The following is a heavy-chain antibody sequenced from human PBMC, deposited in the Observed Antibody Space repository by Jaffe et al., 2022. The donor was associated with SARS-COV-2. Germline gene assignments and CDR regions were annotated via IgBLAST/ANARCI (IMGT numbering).Heavy chain of an antibody. V-gene: IGHV3-9*01. CDR1: GFTFDDYA. D-gene: IGHD1-1*01. CDR2: ISWNSGSI. J-gene: IGHJ3*02. Sequence: EVQLVESGGGLVQPGRSLRLSCAASGFTFDDYAMHWVRQAPGKGLEWVSGISWNSGSIGYADSVKGRFTISRDNAKNSLYLQMNSLRAEDTALYYCAKDSLSVVNDGAFDIWGQGTMVTVSS. CDR3: AKDSLSVVNDGAFDI.